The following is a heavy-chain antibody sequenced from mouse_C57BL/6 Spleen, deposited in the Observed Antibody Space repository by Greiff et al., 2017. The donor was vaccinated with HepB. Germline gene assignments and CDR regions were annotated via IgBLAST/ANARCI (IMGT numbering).Heavy chain of an antibody. Sequence: QVQLKQSGPELVKPGASVKISCKASGYAFSSSWMNWVKQRPGKGLEWIGRIYPGDGDTNYNGKFKGKATLTADKSSSTAYMQLSSLTSEDSAVYFCARQGWDLYYFDYWGQGTTLTVSS. V-gene: IGHV1-82*01. J-gene: IGHJ2*01. D-gene: IGHD3-3*01. CDR3: ARQGWDLYYFDY. CDR1: GYAFSSSW. CDR2: IYPGDGDT.